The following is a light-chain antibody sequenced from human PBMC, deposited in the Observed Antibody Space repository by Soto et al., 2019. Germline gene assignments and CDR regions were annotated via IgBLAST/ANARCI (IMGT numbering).Light chain of an antibody. Sequence: QSVLTQPPSASGTPGQRVTISCSGSSSNIGSKTVNWYQQLPGTVPKLLIYNSYQRPSGVPDRFSASKSGTSASLAISGLQSEDEADYYCSSWDASLNGYVFGTGTKVTVV. CDR2: NSY. V-gene: IGLV1-44*01. J-gene: IGLJ1*01. CDR3: SSWDASLNGYV. CDR1: SSNIGSKT.